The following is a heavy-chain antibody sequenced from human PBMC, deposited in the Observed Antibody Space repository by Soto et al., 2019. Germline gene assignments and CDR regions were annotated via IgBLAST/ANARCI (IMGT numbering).Heavy chain of an antibody. Sequence: SETLSLTCTVSGGSISSYYWSWIRQPPGKGLEWIGYVFYSGSTNYNPSLNSRVTISVDTSKNQFSLKLTSVTAADTAVYYCARGRYGDFWSGRWGQGTLVTVSS. V-gene: IGHV4-59*01. CDR2: VFYSGST. CDR1: GGSISSYY. D-gene: IGHD3-3*01. CDR3: ARGRYGDFWSGR. J-gene: IGHJ4*02.